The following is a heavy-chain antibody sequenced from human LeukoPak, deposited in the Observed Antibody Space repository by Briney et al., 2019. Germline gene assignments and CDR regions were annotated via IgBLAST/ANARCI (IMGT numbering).Heavy chain of an antibody. V-gene: IGHV4-61*02. CDR2: IYTSGST. CDR1: GGSISSGSYY. D-gene: IGHD4-23*01. CDR3: AREERDGGNSGPFDY. Sequence: SETLSLTCTVSGGSISSGSYYWSWIRQPAGKGLEWIGRIYTSGSTNYNPSLKSRVTISVDTSKNQFSLKLSAVTAADTAVYYCAREERDGGNSGPFDYWGQGTLVTVSS. J-gene: IGHJ4*02.